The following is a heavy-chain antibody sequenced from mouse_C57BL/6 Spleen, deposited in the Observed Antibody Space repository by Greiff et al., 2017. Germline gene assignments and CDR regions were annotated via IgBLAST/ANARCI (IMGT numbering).Heavy chain of an antibody. CDR1: GFSFRSYG. J-gene: IGHJ3*01. D-gene: IGHD1-1*02. Sequence: EVHLVESGGDLVKPGGSLKLSCAASGFSFRSYGTSWVHQTPDKRLEWVATISSGGSYTYYPDSVKGRFTISRDNAKNTLYLQMSSLKSEDTAMYYCAGENYSPFTYWGQGTLVTVSA. V-gene: IGHV5-6*01. CDR3: AGENYSPFTY. CDR2: ISSGGSYT.